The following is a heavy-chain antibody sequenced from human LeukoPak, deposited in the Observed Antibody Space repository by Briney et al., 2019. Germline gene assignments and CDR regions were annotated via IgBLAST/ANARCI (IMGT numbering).Heavy chain of an antibody. D-gene: IGHD6-13*01. CDR3: ARTEAAAGMLYYYYGMDV. J-gene: IGHJ6*02. CDR2: IIPILGIA. Sequence: SVKVSCKASGGTFSSYAISWVRQAPGQGLEWMGRIIPILGIANYAQKFQGRVTITADISTSTAYMELSSLRSEDTAVYYCARTEAAAGMLYYYYGMDVWGQGTTVTVSS. CDR1: GGTFSSYA. V-gene: IGHV1-69*04.